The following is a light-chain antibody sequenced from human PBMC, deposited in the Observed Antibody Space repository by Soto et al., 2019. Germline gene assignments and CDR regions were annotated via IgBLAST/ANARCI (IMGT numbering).Light chain of an antibody. V-gene: IGKV3-20*01. CDR2: GAS. CDR3: QHYNSYSEA. CDR1: QSVSSNF. J-gene: IGKJ1*01. Sequence: EIVLTQSPGTLPLSPGERATLSCRASQSVSSNFLAWYQQKPGQAPRLLISGASNRATGIPDRFSGSGSVTDFTLTISSLQPDDFATYYCQHYNSYSEAFGQGTKVDIK.